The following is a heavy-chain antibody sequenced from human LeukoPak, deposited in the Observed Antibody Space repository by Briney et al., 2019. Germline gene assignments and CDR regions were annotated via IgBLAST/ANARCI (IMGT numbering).Heavy chain of an antibody. CDR1: GYTFTSYG. J-gene: IGHJ6*02. D-gene: IGHD3-10*01. CDR2: ISAYNGNT. V-gene: IGHV1-18*01. CDR3: ARDGYYYGSGSPPHYYYGMDV. Sequence: ASVKVSCKASGYTFTSYGISWVRQAPGQGLEWMGWISAYNGNTNYAQKLQGRVTMTTDTSTSTAYTELRSLRSDDTAVYYCARDGYYYGSGSPPHYYYGMDVWGQGTTVTVSS.